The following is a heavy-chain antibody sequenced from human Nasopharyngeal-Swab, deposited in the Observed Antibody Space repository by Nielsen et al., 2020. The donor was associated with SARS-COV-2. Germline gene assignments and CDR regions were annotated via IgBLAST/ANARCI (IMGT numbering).Heavy chain of an antibody. CDR3: ARQRGDLRLGFYYYYGMDV. V-gene: IGHV4-39*01. CDR1: GGSISSYY. Sequence: GSLRLSCTVSGGSISSYYWGWIRQPPGKGLEWIGSIYYSGSTYYNPSLKSRVTISVDTSKNQFSLKLSSVTAADTAVYYCARQRGDLRLGFYYYYGMDVWGQGTTVTASS. CDR2: IYYSGST. J-gene: IGHJ6*02. D-gene: IGHD2-21*01.